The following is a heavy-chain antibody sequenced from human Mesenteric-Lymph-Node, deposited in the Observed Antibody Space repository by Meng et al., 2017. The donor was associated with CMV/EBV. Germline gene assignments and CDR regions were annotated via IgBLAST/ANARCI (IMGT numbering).Heavy chain of an antibody. CDR2: ISAYNGDT. CDR3: ARDKSRIAVADLLGDS. J-gene: IGHJ5*01. V-gene: IGHV1-18*01. D-gene: IGHD6-19*01. CDR1: GYTFTSYG. Sequence: ASVKVSCKASGYTFTSYGISWVRQAPGQGLEWMGWISAYNGDTNYAQKLQGRVTMTTDTSTSTAYMELRSLRSDDTAVYYCARDKSRIAVADLLGDSWGQGTLVTVSS.